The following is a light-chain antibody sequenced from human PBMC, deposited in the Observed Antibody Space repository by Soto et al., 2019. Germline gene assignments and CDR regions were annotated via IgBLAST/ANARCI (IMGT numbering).Light chain of an antibody. CDR3: QQYYSSPLT. CDR2: WAS. CDR1: RSVLYKSNNKNH. V-gene: IGKV4-1*01. Sequence: DIVMTQSPDSLAVSLGERATMNCKCSRSVLYKSNNKNHLAWYQQKPGQPPKLLIYWASTRESGVPDRFSGSGSGTDFTLTIGSLQAEDVAVYYCQQYYSSPLTFGGGTKVDIK. J-gene: IGKJ4*01.